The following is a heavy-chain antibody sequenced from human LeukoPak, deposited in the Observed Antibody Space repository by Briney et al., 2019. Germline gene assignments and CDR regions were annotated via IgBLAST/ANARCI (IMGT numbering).Heavy chain of an antibody. CDR1: GFTVSSNY. V-gene: IGHV3-53*01. D-gene: IGHD3-9*01. J-gene: IGHJ6*02. CDR2: IYSGGST. Sequence: GGSLRLSCAASGFTVSSNYMSWVRQAPGKGLEWVSVIYSGGSTYYADSVKGRFTISRDNSKNTLYLQMNSLRAEDTAVYYCARASTDILTGYVYYYGMDVWGQGTTVTVSS. CDR3: ARASTDILTGYVYYYGMDV.